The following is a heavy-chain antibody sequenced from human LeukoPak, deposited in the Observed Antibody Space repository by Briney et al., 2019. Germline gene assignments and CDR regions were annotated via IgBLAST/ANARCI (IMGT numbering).Heavy chain of an antibody. CDR1: GGPFSGYY. CDR3: ARGPSDSGSSLYYHYYYMDV. Sequence: SETLSLTCAVYGGPFSGYYWSWIRQTPGKGLEWIGEINHSGSINYNPSLKSRVTISVDTSKNQFSLKLSSVTAADTGVYYCARGPSDSGSSLYYHYYYMDVWGKGTTVTVSS. D-gene: IGHD6-13*01. V-gene: IGHV4-34*01. J-gene: IGHJ6*03. CDR2: INHSGSI.